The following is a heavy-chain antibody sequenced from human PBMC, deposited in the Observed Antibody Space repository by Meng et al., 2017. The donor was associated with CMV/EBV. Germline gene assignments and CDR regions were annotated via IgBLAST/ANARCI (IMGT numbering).Heavy chain of an antibody. CDR1: GFTFSDYY. CDR2: ISSSGSTI. CDR3: ARDFPYYDILTAYFSVDAFDI. D-gene: IGHD3-9*01. V-gene: IGHV3-11*01. J-gene: IGHJ3*02. Sequence: GESLKISCAASGFTFSDYYMSWIRQAPGKGLEWVSYISSSGSTIYYADSVKGRFTISRDNAKNSLYLQMNSLRAEDTAVYYCARDFPYYDILTAYFSVDAFDIWGQGTMVTVSS.